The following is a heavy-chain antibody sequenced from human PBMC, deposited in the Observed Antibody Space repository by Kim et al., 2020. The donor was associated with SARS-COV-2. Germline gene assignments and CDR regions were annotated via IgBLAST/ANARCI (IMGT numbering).Heavy chain of an antibody. D-gene: IGHD6-19*01. Sequence: GGSLRLSCAASGFTFDDYTMHWVRQAPGKGLEWVSLISWDGGSTYYADSVKGRFTISRDNSKNSLYLQMISLRTEDTALYYCEILAGTRDAFDIWGQGTMVTVSS. J-gene: IGHJ3*02. CDR3: EILAGTRDAFDI. CDR2: ISWDGGST. V-gene: IGHV3-43*01. CDR1: GFTFDDYT.